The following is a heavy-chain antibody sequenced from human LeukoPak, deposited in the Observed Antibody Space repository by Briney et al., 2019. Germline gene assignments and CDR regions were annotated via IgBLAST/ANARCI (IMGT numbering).Heavy chain of an antibody. CDR1: GGSFSGHY. CDR2: IDHSGRT. J-gene: IGHJ5*02. CDR3: ARGRRWFDP. V-gene: IGHV4-34*01. Sequence: SETLSLTCAVYGGSFSGHYWSWIRQSPGKGLEWIGEIDHSGRTKDYNPSLKSRVTISVDTSKKQFSLKLRSVTAADTAVYYCARGRRWFDPWGQGTLVTVSS.